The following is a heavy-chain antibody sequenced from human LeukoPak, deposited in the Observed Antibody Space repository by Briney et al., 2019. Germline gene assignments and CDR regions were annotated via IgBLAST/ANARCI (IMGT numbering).Heavy chain of an antibody. D-gene: IGHD5-18*01. CDR2: INHSGST. V-gene: IGHV4-34*01. Sequence: PSETLSLTCAVYGGSFSGYYWSWIRQPPGKGLEWIGEINHSGSTNYNASLKSRVTISVDTSKNQFSLRLSSVTAADTAVYYCAPRGDIEHSYGYGKWLDYGGQGTRVTVSS. CDR1: GGSFSGYY. CDR3: APRGDIEHSYGYGKWLDY. J-gene: IGHJ4*02.